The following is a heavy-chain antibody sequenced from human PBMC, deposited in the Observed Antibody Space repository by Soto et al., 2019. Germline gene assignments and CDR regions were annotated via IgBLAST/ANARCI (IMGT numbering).Heavy chain of an antibody. CDR3: ASGYYDSSGYYPPDAFDI. CDR1: GYTFTSYG. D-gene: IGHD3-22*01. Sequence: QVQLVQSGAEVKKPGASVKVSCKASGYTFTSYGISWVLQAPGQGLEWMGWISAYNGNTNYAQKLQGRVTMTTDTSTSTAYMELRSLRSDDTAVYYCASGYYDSSGYYPPDAFDIWGQGTMVTVSS. CDR2: ISAYNGNT. J-gene: IGHJ3*02. V-gene: IGHV1-18*01.